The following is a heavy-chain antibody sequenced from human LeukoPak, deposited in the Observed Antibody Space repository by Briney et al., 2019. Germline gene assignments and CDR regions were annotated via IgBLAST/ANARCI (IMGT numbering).Heavy chain of an antibody. J-gene: IGHJ5*02. CDR3: AIDRLWLGEGWFDP. CDR1: GGSISSYY. V-gene: IGHV4-59*05. D-gene: IGHD3-10*01. Sequence: SETLSLTCTVSGGSISSYYWSWIRQPPGKGLEWIGSIYYSGSTYYNPSLKSRVTISVDTSKNQFSLKLSSVTAADTAVYYCAIDRLWLGEGWFDPWGQGTLVTVSS. CDR2: IYYSGST.